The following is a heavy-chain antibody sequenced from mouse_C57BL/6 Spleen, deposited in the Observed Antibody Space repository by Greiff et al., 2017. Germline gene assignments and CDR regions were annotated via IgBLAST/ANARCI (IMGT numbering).Heavy chain of an antibody. D-gene: IGHD2-5*01. CDR3: ASGYYSNYEYIDV. Sequence: EVQVVESGGGLVKPGGSLKLSCAASGFTFSDYGMHWVRQAPEKGLEWVAYISSGSSTIYYADTVKGRFTISSDNAKHTLFLQMTSLRSEDTAMYYGASGYYSNYEYIDVWGKGTTVTVSS. CDR2: ISSGSSTI. CDR1: GFTFSDYG. J-gene: IGHJ1*03. V-gene: IGHV5-17*01.